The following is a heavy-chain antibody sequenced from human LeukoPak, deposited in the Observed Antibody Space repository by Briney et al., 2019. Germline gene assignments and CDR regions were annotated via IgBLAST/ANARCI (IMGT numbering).Heavy chain of an antibody. CDR2: ISAYNGNT. D-gene: IGHD2-2*01. V-gene: IGHV1-18*01. CDR3: ARIHEVVPAKGMDV. CDR1: GYTFTSYG. J-gene: IGHJ6*02. Sequence: ASVKVSCKASGYTFTSYGISWLRQAPGQGLEWMGWISAYNGNTNYAQKLQGRVTMTTDTSTSTAYMELRSLRSDDTAVYYCARIHEVVPAKGMDVWGQGTTVTVSS.